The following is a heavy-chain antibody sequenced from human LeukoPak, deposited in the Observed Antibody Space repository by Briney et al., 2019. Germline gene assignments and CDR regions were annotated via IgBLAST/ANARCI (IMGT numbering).Heavy chain of an antibody. D-gene: IGHD6-19*01. Sequence: ASVKVSCKASGGTFSSYAISWVRQAPGQGLEWMGGIIPIFGTANYAQKFQGRVTITADESTSTAYMELSSLRSEDTAVYYCAREVLAGDTSWGQGTLVNVSS. CDR2: IIPIFGTA. V-gene: IGHV1-69*01. CDR3: AREVLAGDTS. CDR1: GGTFSSYA. J-gene: IGHJ4*02.